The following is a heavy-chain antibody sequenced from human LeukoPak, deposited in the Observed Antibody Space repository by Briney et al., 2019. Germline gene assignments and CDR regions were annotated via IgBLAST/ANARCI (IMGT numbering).Heavy chain of an antibody. V-gene: IGHV4-59*01. CDR3: AREAAGTGYDAFDI. J-gene: IGHJ3*02. CDR2: IYYSGST. Sequence: SETLSLTCTVSGGSISSYYWSRIRQPPGKGLEWIGYIYYSGSTNYNPSLKSRVTISVDTSKNQFSLKLSSVTAADTAVYYCAREAAGTGYDAFDIWGQGTMVTVSS. CDR1: GGSISSYY. D-gene: IGHD6-13*01.